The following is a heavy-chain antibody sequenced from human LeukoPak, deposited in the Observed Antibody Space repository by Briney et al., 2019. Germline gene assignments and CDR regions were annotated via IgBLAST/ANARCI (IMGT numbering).Heavy chain of an antibody. Sequence: GGSLRLSCAASGFTFSDYYMSWIRQAPGKGLEWVSYISSSGSTIYYADSVKGRFTISRDNAKNSLYLQMNSLRAEGTAVYYCARVSLRWYNFDYWGQGTLVTVSS. J-gene: IGHJ4*02. V-gene: IGHV3-11*04. D-gene: IGHD4-23*01. CDR2: ISSSGSTI. CDR3: ARVSLRWYNFDY. CDR1: GFTFSDYY.